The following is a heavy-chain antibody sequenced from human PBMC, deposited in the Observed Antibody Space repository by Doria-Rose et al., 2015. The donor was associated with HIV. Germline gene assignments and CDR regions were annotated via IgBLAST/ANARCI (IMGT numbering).Heavy chain of an antibody. CDR1: GVSLSSPGMG. CDR3: ARIKSSRWYHKYYFDF. V-gene: IGHV2-26*01. J-gene: IGHJ4*02. CDR2: IFSDDES. D-gene: IGHD6-13*01. Sequence: SGPVLVKPTETLTLTCTVSGVSLSSPGMGASWIRQPPGKALEWLANIFSDDESAYKTSLKSRLTISRGTYKSQVVLTMTDMDPVDTATYYCARIKSSRWYHKYYFDFWGQGTLVIVSA.